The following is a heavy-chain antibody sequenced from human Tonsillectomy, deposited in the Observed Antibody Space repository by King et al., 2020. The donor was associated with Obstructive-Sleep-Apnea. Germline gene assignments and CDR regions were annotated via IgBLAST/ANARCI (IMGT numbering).Heavy chain of an antibody. J-gene: IGHJ4*02. Sequence: VQLQESGPGLVKPSETLSLTCTVSGGSIPSSKYYWGWIRQPPGKGLEWIGSMYYSGTTYYDPSFKSRVTLSVDTSKNQFSLNLSSVTAADTAVYYCARRGNVLSSEDYFDFWGQGTLVTVSS. V-gene: IGHV4-39*07. CDR2: MYYSGTT. D-gene: IGHD3-16*01. CDR3: ARRGNVLSSEDYFDF. CDR1: GGSIPSSKYY.